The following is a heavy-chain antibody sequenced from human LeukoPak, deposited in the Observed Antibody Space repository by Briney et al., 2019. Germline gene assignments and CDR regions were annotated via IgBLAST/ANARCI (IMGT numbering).Heavy chain of an antibody. CDR1: GGSISSGGYY. V-gene: IGHV4-30-2*01. Sequence: SETLSLTCTVSGGSISSGGYYWSWIRQPPGKGLEWIGYIYHSGSTYYNPSLKSRVTISVDRSKNQFSLKLSSVTAADTAVYYCARPAQLWFFDYWGQGTLVTVSS. CDR2: IYHSGST. J-gene: IGHJ4*02. D-gene: IGHD5-18*01. CDR3: ARPAQLWFFDY.